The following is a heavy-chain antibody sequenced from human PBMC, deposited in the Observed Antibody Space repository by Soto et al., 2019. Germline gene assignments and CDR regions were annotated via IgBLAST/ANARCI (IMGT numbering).Heavy chain of an antibody. D-gene: IGHD3-3*01. CDR2: ISSYNGNT. J-gene: IGHJ6*03. V-gene: IGHV1-18*01. CDR3: ARARYYDFWSGLIANYYYYMNV. Sequence: ASVKVSCKASGYAFTSYGISWVRQAPGQGLEWMGWISSYNGNTNYAQKLQGRVTITTDTSTSTAYTELRSMRSDDTLVYYCARARYYDFWSGLIANYYYYMNVWGKGTTVTVSS. CDR1: GYAFTSYG.